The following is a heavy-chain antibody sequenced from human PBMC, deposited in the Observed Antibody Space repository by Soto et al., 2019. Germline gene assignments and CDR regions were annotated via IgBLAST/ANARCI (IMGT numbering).Heavy chain of an antibody. CDR3: VEVFYYYDSSGYYYFDC. CDR1: GFTFSSYA. J-gene: IGHJ4*01. V-gene: IGHV3-23*01. Sequence: GGSLRLSCAASGFTFSSYAVSWVRQAPGKGPEWISSISGSGSTIYYADSVKGRFTISRDNSKNTLYLQMSSLRAEDTAVYYCVEVFYYYDSSGYYYFDCWGHGTLVTVSS. CDR2: ISGSGSTI. D-gene: IGHD3-22*01.